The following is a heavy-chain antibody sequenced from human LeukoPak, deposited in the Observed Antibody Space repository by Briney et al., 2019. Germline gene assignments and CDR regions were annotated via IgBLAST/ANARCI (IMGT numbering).Heavy chain of an antibody. CDR3: ARTYYDFWSGYPHQQDAFDI. V-gene: IGHV4-59*08. CDR2: IYYSGST. D-gene: IGHD3-3*01. J-gene: IGHJ3*02. Sequence: SETLSLTCTVSGGSISSYYWSWIRQPPGKGLEWIGYIYYSGSTNYNPSLKSRVTISVDTSKNQFSLKLSSATAADTAVYYCARTYYDFWSGYPHQQDAFDIWGQGTMVTVSS. CDR1: GGSISSYY.